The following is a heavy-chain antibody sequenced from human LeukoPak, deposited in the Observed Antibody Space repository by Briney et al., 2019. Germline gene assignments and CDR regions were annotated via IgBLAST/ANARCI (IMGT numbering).Heavy chain of an antibody. Sequence: RGESLKISCKGSGYSFTSYWISWVRQMPGKGLEWMGRIDPSDSYTNYSPSFQGQVTISADKSNNTAYLQWTSLKASDTAMYYCARRDYSSGRTYFHHWGQGTLVTVSS. V-gene: IGHV5-10-1*04. CDR1: GYSFTSYW. CDR2: IDPSDSYT. J-gene: IGHJ1*01. D-gene: IGHD3-22*01. CDR3: ARRDYSSGRTYFHH.